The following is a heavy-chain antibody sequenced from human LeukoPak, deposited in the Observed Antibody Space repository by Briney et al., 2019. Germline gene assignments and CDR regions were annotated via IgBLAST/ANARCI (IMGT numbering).Heavy chain of an antibody. J-gene: IGHJ4*02. CDR2: IYYTGST. D-gene: IGHD2-21*01. CDR3: RSIPSSFPYYFDY. CDR1: GGSISSHY. V-gene: IGHV4-59*11. Sequence: PSETLSLTCTVSGGSISSHYWSWIRQPPGKGLEWIGYIYYTGSTNYNPSLKSRVTISIDTSTNQFSLKLSSVTAADTAVYYCRSIPSSFPYYFDYWDQGTLVTVSS.